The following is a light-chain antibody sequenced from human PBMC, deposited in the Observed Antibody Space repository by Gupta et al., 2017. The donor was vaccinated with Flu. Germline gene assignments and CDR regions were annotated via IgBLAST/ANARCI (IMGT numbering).Light chain of an antibody. J-gene: IGKJ5*01. V-gene: IGKV4-1*01. CDR3: QQDDTIPIT. CDR2: WAS. Sequence: SLGERATINCRSSQSVLSTSNNNNYLAWYQHKPGQPPRLLIYWASTRESGVPDRVSGSGSGTDFTLTISSLHAEDVAVYYCQQDDTIPITFGQGTRLEIK. CDR1: QSVLSTSNNNNY.